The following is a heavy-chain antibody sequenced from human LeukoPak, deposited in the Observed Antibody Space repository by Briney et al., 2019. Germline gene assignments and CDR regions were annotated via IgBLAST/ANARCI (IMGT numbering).Heavy chain of an antibody. CDR1: GFAFSDYY. D-gene: IGHD5-18*01. CDR3: ARVSSYSYGQHFDY. Sequence: GGSLRLSCAASGFAFSDYYMSWIRQAPGKGLEWVSYISSSGSTIYYADSVKGRFTISRDNAKNSLYLQMNSLRAEDTAVYYCARVSSYSYGQHFDYWGQGTLVTVSS. CDR2: ISSSGSTI. V-gene: IGHV3-11*01. J-gene: IGHJ4*02.